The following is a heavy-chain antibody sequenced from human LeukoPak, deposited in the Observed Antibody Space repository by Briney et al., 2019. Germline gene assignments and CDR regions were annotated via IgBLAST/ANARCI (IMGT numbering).Heavy chain of an antibody. CDR3: AKHVTIFGVVIHDAFDI. D-gene: IGHD3-3*01. CDR1: GFTFSSYA. J-gene: IGHJ3*02. CDR2: ISGSGGST. Sequence: KSGGSLRLSCAASGFTFSSYAMSWVRQAPGKGLEWVSAISGSGGSTYYADSVKGRFTISRDNSKNTLYLQMNSLRAEDTAVYYCAKHVTIFGVVIHDAFDIWGQGTMVTVSS. V-gene: IGHV3-23*01.